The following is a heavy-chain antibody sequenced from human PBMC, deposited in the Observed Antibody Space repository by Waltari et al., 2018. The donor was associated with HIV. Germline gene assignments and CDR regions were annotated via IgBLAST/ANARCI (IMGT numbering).Heavy chain of an antibody. V-gene: IGHV1-69*02. CDR1: GANFGAHQ. CDR3: LVGSHYYESTSYYAV. Sequence: QVQVVQSGPELKRPGSSVTVSCTAPGANFGAHQINWVRQAPGQGLEWLATLVPSTQRKCSTQQFRGRVTLTADRSTTTAFMDLAGLTSDDTAMYYCLVGSHYYESTSYYAVWGPGTLVAVS. CDR2: LVPSTQRK. D-gene: IGHD3-22*01. J-gene: IGHJ4*02.